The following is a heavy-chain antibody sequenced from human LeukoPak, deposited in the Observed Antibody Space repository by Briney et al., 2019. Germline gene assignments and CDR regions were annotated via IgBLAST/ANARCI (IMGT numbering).Heavy chain of an antibody. CDR3: AKAASGSYYKIDY. CDR1: GFTFSSYG. Sequence: GRSLRLSCAASGFTFSSYGMHWVRQAPGKGLEWVAVISYDGSNKYYADSVKGRFTISRDNSKNTLYLQMNSLRAEDTAVYYCAKAASGSYYKIDYWGQGTLVTVSS. D-gene: IGHD3-10*01. V-gene: IGHV3-30*18. CDR2: ISYDGSNK. J-gene: IGHJ4*02.